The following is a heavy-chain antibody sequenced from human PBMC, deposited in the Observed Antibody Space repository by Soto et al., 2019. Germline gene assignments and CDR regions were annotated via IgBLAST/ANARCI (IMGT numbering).Heavy chain of an antibody. V-gene: IGHV3-21*01. CDR1: GFTFNSYG. CDR2: ISTTSGHI. Sequence: PGGSLRLSCAASGFTFNSYGMTWVRQAPGQGLEWVSSISTTSGHIYYADSVKGRFTISRDNAKNSLYLQMNSQRVEHTTLYCSGRDAGSSHWTHYLENWDPETL. CDR3: GRDAGSSHWTHYLEN. D-gene: IGHD2-15*01. J-gene: IGHJ4*01.